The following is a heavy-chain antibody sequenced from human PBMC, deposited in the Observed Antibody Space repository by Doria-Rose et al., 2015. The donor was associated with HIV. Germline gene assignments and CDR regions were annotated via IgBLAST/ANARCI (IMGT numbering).Heavy chain of an antibody. CDR1: GGSISSGGYY. D-gene: IGHD3-10*01. CDR3: AREGWASDKGVWFDP. V-gene: IGHV4-31*03. CDR2: IYYSGST. Sequence: SQTLSLTCTVSGGSISSGGYYWSWIRQHPGKGLEWIGYIYYSGSTYYNPSLKSRVTISVDTSKNQFSLKLSSVTAADTAVYYCAREGWASDKGVWFDPWGQGTLVTVSS. J-gene: IGHJ5*02.